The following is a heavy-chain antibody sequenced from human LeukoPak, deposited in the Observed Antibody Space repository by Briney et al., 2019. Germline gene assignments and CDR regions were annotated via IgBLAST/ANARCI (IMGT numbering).Heavy chain of an antibody. J-gene: IGHJ4*02. CDR3: ATDAHYCSSTSCHPPFDY. CDR2: IKSKTEGGTT. CDR1: GFTFSNAW. Sequence: GGSLRLSCAASGFTFSNAWMSWVRQAPGKGLEWVGRIKSKTEGGTTDYAAPVKGRFTISGDDSKNTLYLQMNSLKTEDTAVYYCATDAHYCSSTSCHPPFDYWGRGTLVTVSS. V-gene: IGHV3-15*01. D-gene: IGHD2-2*01.